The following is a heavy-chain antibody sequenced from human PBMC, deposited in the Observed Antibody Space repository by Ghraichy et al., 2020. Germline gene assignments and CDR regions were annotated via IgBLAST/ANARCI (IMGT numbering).Heavy chain of an antibody. CDR3: AKDAGSGVVVVAATLDY. CDR2: ISGSGGST. J-gene: IGHJ4*02. D-gene: IGHD2-15*01. Sequence: GESLNISCAASGFTFSSYAMSWVRQAPGKGLEWVSAISGSGGSTYYADSVKGRFTISRDNSKNTLYLQMNSLRAEDTAVYYCAKDAGSGVVVVAATLDYWGQGTLVTVSS. CDR1: GFTFSSYA. V-gene: IGHV3-23*01.